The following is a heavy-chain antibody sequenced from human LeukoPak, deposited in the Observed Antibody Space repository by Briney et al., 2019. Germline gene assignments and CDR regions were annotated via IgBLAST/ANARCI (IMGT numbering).Heavy chain of an antibody. CDR3: ARVSRIVVVPAAMGRLDY. J-gene: IGHJ4*02. D-gene: IGHD2-2*01. CDR1: GYTFTGYY. CDR2: IDPNSGGT. V-gene: IGHV1-2*02. Sequence: ASVKVSCKASGYTFTGYYMHWVRQAPRQGLEWMGWIDPNSGGTNYAQKFQGRVTMTRDTSISTAYMELSRLRSDDTAVYYCARVSRIVVVPAAMGRLDYWGQGTLVTVSS.